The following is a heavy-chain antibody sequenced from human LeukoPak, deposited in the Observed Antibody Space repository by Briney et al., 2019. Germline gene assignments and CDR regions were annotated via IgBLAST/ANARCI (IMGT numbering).Heavy chain of an antibody. D-gene: IGHD3-9*01. V-gene: IGHV4-34*01. Sequence: SETLSLTCAVYGGSFSGYYWSWIRQPPGRGLEWFGEINHSGSTNYNPSLKSRVTISVDTSKNQFSLKLSSVTAADTAVYYCARGLVIKYYYYYYMDVWGKGTTVTVSS. CDR2: INHSGST. CDR3: ARGLVIKYYYYYYMDV. J-gene: IGHJ6*03. CDR1: GGSFSGYY.